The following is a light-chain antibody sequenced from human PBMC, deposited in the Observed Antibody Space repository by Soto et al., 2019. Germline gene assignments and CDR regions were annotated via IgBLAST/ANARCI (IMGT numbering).Light chain of an antibody. CDR2: GAS. Sequence: EIVLTQSPGTLSLSPGERATLSCRAIQSISNRHLAWYQQKSGQAPRLLISGASSRATGIPGRFSGSGSGTDFTLTISRLEPEDFAVYYCQQYGSSPPITFGQGTRLEIK. CDR1: QSISNRH. J-gene: IGKJ5*01. V-gene: IGKV3-20*01. CDR3: QQYGSSPPIT.